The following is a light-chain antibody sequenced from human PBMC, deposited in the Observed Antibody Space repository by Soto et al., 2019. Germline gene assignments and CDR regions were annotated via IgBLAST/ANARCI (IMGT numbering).Light chain of an antibody. CDR2: VDN. V-gene: IGLV1-40*01. CDR3: QSYDSGLSGPV. Sequence: QPVLTQPPSVSGAPGQRVTISCTGSSSNVGAGYAVHWYQQLPGTAPKLLIYVDNNRPSGVPDRFSGSKSGTSASLAISGLQAEDEADYYCQSYDSGLSGPVFGGGTKVTVL. CDR1: SSNVGAGYA. J-gene: IGLJ2*01.